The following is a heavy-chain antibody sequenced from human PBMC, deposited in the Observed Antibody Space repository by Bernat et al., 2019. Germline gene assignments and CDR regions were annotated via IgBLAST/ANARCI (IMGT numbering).Heavy chain of an antibody. CDR2: ISYDGSNK. Sequence: QVQLVESGGGVVQPGRSLRLSCAASGFTFSSYGMHWVRQAPGKGLEWVAVISYDGSNKYYADSVKGRFTISRDNSKNTLYLQMNSLRAEDTAVYYCARDRDYDFWSGYPRGGFDPWGQGTLVTVSS. CDR1: GFTFSSYG. J-gene: IGHJ5*02. D-gene: IGHD3-3*01. CDR3: ARDRDYDFWSGYPRGGFDP. V-gene: IGHV3-30*03.